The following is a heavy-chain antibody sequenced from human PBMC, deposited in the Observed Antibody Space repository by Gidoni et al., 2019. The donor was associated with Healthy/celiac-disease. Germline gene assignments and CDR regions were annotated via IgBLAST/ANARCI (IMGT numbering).Heavy chain of an antibody. D-gene: IGHD2-15*01. V-gene: IGHV4-34*01. CDR2: INHSGST. CDR1: GGSFSGYY. J-gene: IGHJ1*01. CDR3: ATSNIVVVVAAHRRGYFQH. Sequence: QVQLQQWGAGLLKPSETLSLTCAVYGGSFSGYYWSWIRQPPGKGLEWIGEINHSGSTNYNPSLKSRVTISVDTSKNQFSLKLSSVTAADTAVYYCATSNIVVVVAAHRRGYFQHWGQGTLVTVSA.